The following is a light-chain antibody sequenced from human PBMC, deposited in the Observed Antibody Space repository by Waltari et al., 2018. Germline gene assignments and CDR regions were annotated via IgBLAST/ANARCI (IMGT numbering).Light chain of an antibody. CDR3: QSYDNSLSGWV. Sequence: QSVLTQPPSVSGAPGQRVTISCTGSSSNIGAGYDVHWYQQLPGTAPKPLIYGNINRPSGVPDRFSGSKSGTSASLAITGLQAEDEADYYCQSYDNSLSGWVFGGGTKLTVL. V-gene: IGLV1-40*01. J-gene: IGLJ3*02. CDR1: SSNIGAGYD. CDR2: GNI.